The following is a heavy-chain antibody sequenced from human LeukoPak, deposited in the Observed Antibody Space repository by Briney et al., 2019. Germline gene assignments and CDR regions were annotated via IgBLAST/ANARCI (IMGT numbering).Heavy chain of an antibody. CDR3: AQGSGWYQSPFDY. Sequence: GGSLRLSCAASGFTFGDYYMSWVRQAPGKGLEWVSAISGSGGSTYYADSVKGRFTISRDNSKNTLYLQMNSLRAEDTAVYYCAQGSGWYQSPFDYWGQGTLVTVSS. D-gene: IGHD6-19*01. V-gene: IGHV3-23*01. CDR2: ISGSGGST. J-gene: IGHJ4*02. CDR1: GFTFGDYY.